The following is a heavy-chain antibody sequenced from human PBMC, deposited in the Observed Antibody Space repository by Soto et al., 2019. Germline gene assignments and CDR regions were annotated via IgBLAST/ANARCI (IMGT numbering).Heavy chain of an antibody. J-gene: IGHJ5*02. CDR1: GGSISSGDYY. CDR2: IYHSGST. CDR3: ARERPDGARLDP. Sequence: QVQLQESGPGLVKPSQTLSLTCTVSGGSISSGDYYWSWIRQPPGKGLEWIGYIYHSGSTYYNPSLKSRVTISVNTSKNQFSLKLSSVTAADTAVYYCARERPDGARLDPRGQGTLVTVSS. V-gene: IGHV4-30-4*01. D-gene: IGHD6-6*01.